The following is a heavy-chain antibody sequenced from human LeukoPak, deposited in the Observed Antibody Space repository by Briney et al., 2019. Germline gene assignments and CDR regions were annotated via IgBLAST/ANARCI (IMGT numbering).Heavy chain of an antibody. Sequence: GGSLRLACEASGFTFSGYWMHWVRQTPGKGLVWVSRINSAGNITTYADSVRGRFTISRDNTKNTLYLQMNSLRAEDTAVYYCARDCIWFGDYWGQGTLVTVSS. D-gene: IGHD3-10*01. CDR3: ARDCIWFGDY. CDR1: GFTFSGYW. J-gene: IGHJ4*02. CDR2: INSAGNIT. V-gene: IGHV3-74*01.